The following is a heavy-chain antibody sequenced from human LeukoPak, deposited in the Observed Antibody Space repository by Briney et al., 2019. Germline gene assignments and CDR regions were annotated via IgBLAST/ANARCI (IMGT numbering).Heavy chain of an antibody. Sequence: GGSLRVSCAASGFTFSTYWMSWVRQAPGKGLEWVANIKQDGSEKYYVDSVKGRFTISRDNTRNSLSLQMNSLRVEDTAVYYCARGGFYTDPDAFDVWGQGTMVTVSS. CDR1: GFTFSTYW. V-gene: IGHV3-7*04. CDR2: IKQDGSEK. D-gene: IGHD2/OR15-2a*01. CDR3: ARGGFYTDPDAFDV. J-gene: IGHJ3*01.